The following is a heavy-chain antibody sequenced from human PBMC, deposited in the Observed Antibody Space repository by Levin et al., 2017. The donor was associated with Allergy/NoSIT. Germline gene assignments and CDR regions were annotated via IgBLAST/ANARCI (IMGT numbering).Heavy chain of an antibody. CDR3: ARTYGDYDPVFDY. Sequence: QTLSLTCTFSGFSLSTSGMCVSWIRQPPGKALEWLARIDWDDDKYYSTSLKTRLTISKDTSKNQVVLTMTNMDPVDTATYYYARTYGDYDPVFDYWGQGTLVTVSS. CDR2: IDWDDDK. J-gene: IGHJ4*02. V-gene: IGHV2-70*11. CDR1: GFSLSTSGMC. D-gene: IGHD4-17*01.